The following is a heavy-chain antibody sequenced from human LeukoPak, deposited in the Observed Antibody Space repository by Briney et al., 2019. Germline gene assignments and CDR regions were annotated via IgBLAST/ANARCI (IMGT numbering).Heavy chain of an antibody. J-gene: IGHJ4*02. CDR2: INHSGST. V-gene: IGHV4-34*01. CDR1: GGSFSGYY. CDR3: ARDRIAVAASIRRLFDY. Sequence: SGTLSLTCAVYGGSFSGYYWSLIRQPPGKGLEWIGEINHSGSTNYNPSLKSRVTISVDTSKNQFSLKLSSVTAADTAVYYCARDRIAVAASIRRLFDYWGQGTLVTVSS. D-gene: IGHD6-19*01.